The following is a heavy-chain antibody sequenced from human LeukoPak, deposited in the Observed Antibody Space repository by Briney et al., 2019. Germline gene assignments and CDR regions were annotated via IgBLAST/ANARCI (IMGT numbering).Heavy chain of an antibody. D-gene: IGHD1-26*01. V-gene: IGHV3-64*01. CDR1: GFTFSSYV. J-gene: IGHJ4*02. CDR2: ISSNGVST. CDR3: ARRPDSGSYYVDY. Sequence: GGSLRLSCAASGFTFSSYVMHWVRQAPGKGLEYVSAISSNGVSTNYANFVKGRFTISRDNSKNTLFLQMGSLRAEDMAVYFCARRPDSGSYYVDYWGQGTLVTVSS.